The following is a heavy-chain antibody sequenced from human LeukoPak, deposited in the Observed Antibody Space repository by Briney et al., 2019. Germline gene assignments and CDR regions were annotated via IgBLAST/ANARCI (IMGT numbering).Heavy chain of an antibody. CDR3: AGHYYGYGYYYGMDV. J-gene: IGHJ6*02. CDR1: GGSITSFSYF. D-gene: IGHD3-10*01. CDR2: ISYSGST. V-gene: IGHV4-39*01. Sequence: SETLSLTCTVSGGSITSFSYFWGWIRQPPVKGLEWIGSISYSGSTYYNPSLKSRVTISVDTSKNQFSLKLSSVTAADTAVYYCAGHYYGYGYYYGMDVWGQGTTVTVSS.